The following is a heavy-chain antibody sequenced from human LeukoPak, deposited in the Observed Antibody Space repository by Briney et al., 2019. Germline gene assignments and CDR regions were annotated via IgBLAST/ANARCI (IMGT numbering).Heavy chain of an antibody. Sequence: GESLKISCKGSGYSFTSYWIGWVRQMPGKGLEWMGIIYPGDSDTRYSPSFQGLVTISADKSTSTAYLQWSSLKASDTAMYYCARHTGSHYYGSGSYPDYWGQGTLVTVSS. J-gene: IGHJ4*02. D-gene: IGHD3-10*01. CDR2: IYPGDSDT. V-gene: IGHV5-51*01. CDR1: GYSFTSYW. CDR3: ARHTGSHYYGSGSYPDY.